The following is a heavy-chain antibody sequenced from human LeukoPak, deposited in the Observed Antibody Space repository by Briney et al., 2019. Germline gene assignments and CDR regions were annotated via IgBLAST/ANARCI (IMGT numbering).Heavy chain of an antibody. V-gene: IGHV4-59*08. J-gene: IGHJ4*02. CDR3: ARGRRYYDSSGRYFDF. Sequence: KASETLSLTFTVSGGSLNNYYWSWIRQPPGKGLECIGYIFYTGSTNYNPSLKSRVTISVDKSKNQFSLRLSSVTAADTAVYYCARGRRYYDSSGRYFDFWGQGTLVTVSS. D-gene: IGHD3-22*01. CDR2: IFYTGST. CDR1: GGSLNNYY.